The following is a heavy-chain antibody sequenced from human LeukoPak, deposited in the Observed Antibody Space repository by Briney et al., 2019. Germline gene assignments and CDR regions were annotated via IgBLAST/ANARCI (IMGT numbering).Heavy chain of an antibody. V-gene: IGHV4-34*01. D-gene: IGHD6-13*01. CDR2: INHSGST. CDR1: GGSFSGYY. Sequence: SETLSLTCAVYGGSFSGYYWSWIRQPPGKGLGWIGEINHSGSTNYNPSLKSRVTISVDTSKNQFSLKLSSVTAADTAVYYCARGPGYSSSWYYSPLGDYWGQGTLVTVSS. CDR3: ARGPGYSSSWYYSPLGDY. J-gene: IGHJ4*02.